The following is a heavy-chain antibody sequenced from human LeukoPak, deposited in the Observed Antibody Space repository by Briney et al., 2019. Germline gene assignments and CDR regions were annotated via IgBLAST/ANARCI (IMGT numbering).Heavy chain of an antibody. CDR1: GFTFDDYA. D-gene: IGHD6-19*01. J-gene: IGHJ4*02. CDR2: ISWNSGSI. V-gene: IGHV3-9*01. Sequence: PGRSLRLSCAASGFTFDDYAMHWVRQAPGKGLEWVSGISWNSGSIGYADSVKGRFTISRDNAKNSLYLQMNSLRAEDTALYYCAKDSAVSPYYFDYWGQGTLVTVSS. CDR3: AKDSAVSPYYFDY.